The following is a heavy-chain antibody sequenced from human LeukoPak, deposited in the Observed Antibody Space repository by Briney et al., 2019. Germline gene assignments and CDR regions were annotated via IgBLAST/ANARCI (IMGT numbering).Heavy chain of an antibody. D-gene: IGHD6-19*01. J-gene: IGHJ5*02. CDR2: INPSSGGT. CDR3: ARLYQQWLVRSWFDP. CDR1: GGTFSSYA. Sequence: GSSVKVSCKASGGTFSSYAISWVRQAPGQGLEWMGWINPSSGGTNYAQKFQGRVTMTRDTSISTAYMELSRLRSDDTAVYYCARLYQQWLVRSWFDPWGQGTLVTVSS. V-gene: IGHV1-2*02.